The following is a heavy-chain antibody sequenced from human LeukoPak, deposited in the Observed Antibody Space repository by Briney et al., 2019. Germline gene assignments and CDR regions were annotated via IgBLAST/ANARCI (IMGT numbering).Heavy chain of an antibody. CDR2: INHSGST. CDR3: ELFVVVVPAANYRRGVVDNTADY. J-gene: IGHJ4*02. CDR1: GGSFSGYY. Sequence: SETLSLTCAVYGGSFSGYYWSWIRQPPGKGLEWIGEINHSGSTNYNPSLKSRVTISVDTSKNQFSLKLSSVTAADTAVYYCELFVVVVPAANYRRGVVDNTADYWGQGTLVTVSS. D-gene: IGHD2-2*01. V-gene: IGHV4-34*01.